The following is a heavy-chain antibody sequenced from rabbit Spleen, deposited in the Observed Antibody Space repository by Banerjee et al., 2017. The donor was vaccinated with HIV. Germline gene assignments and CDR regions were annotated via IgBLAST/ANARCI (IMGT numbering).Heavy chain of an antibody. CDR3: VRDTWYFKL. J-gene: IGHJ4*01. Sequence: QEQLVESGGGLVKPGGTLTLTCTVSGFSFSSNWICWVRQAPGKGLEWIACIDTNDGDTDYANWPKGRFTISKTSSTTVTLQMTSLTAADTATYFCVRDTWYFKLWGPGTLVTVS. CDR2: IDTNDGDT. D-gene: IGHD3-1*01. CDR1: GFSFSSNW. V-gene: IGHV1S45*01.